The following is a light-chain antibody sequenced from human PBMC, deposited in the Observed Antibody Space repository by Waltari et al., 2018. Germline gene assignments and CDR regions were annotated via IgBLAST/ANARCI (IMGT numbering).Light chain of an antibody. CDR1: SSDGVSSNL. Sequence: QSALTQPASVSGSPGKSITIPCTGPSSDGVSSNLASWYQQHPGKAPKLIIYEANKRPSGVSNRFSGSKSGITASLRISGLQAEDEADYYCCSFAPTSILLFGGGTKLTV. CDR3: CSFAPTSILL. V-gene: IGLV2-23*01. J-gene: IGLJ3*02. CDR2: EAN.